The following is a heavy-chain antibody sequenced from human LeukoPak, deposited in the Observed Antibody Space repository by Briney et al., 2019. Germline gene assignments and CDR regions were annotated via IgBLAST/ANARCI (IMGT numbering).Heavy chain of an antibody. V-gene: IGHV3-33*01. J-gene: IGHJ4*02. D-gene: IGHD4/OR15-4a*01. Sequence: PGRSLRLSCAASGFTFSSYGMHWVRQAPGKGLEWVAVIWYDGSNKYYADSVKGRFTISRDNSKNTLYLQMNSLRAEDTAVYYCATLTGPTDYWGQGTLVNVSS. CDR2: IWYDGSNK. CDR3: ATLTGPTDY. CDR1: GFTFSSYG.